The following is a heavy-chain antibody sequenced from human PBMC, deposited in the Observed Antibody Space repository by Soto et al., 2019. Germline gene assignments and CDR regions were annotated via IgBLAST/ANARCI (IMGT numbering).Heavy chain of an antibody. Sequence: QLQLQESGPGLVKPSETLSLTCSVSGASISDSRYYWGWIRQPPGKGLEWIGNFHKSGSTDYNPSRKSRLSMSGDTSKTQFPLKLNSVTAADTAVYYCARHREGSTSPFDYWGQGTLVTVSS. D-gene: IGHD2-15*01. V-gene: IGHV4-39*01. CDR3: ARHREGSTSPFDY. J-gene: IGHJ4*02. CDR2: FHKSGST. CDR1: GASISDSRYY.